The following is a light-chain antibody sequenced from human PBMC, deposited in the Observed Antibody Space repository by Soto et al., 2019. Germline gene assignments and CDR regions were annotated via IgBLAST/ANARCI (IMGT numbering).Light chain of an antibody. CDR3: CSYAGSSSYV. J-gene: IGLJ1*01. CDR1: SSDVGSYNL. V-gene: IGLV2-23*01. Sequence: LTQPASVSGSPGQSITISCTGTSSDVGSYNLVSWYQQHPGKAPKLMIYEGSKRPSGVSNRFSGSKSGNTASLTISGLQAEDEAEYYCCSYAGSSSYVFGTGTKVTVL. CDR2: EGS.